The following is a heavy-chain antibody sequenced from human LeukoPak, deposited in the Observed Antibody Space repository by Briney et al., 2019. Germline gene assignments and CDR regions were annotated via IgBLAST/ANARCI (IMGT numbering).Heavy chain of an antibody. D-gene: IGHD3-9*01. V-gene: IGHV1-2*02. CDR3: ARNPVLRYFDWLPNWFDP. Sequence: ASVKVSCKASGYTFTGYYMHWVRQAPGQGLEWIGWINPNSGGTNYAQKFQGRVTMTRDTSISTAYMELSRLRSDDTAVYYCARNPVLRYFDWLPNWFDPWGQGTLVTVSS. J-gene: IGHJ5*02. CDR2: INPNSGGT. CDR1: GYTFTGYY.